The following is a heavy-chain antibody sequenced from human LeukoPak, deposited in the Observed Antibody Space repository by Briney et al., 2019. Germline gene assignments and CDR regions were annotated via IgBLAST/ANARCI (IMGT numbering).Heavy chain of an antibody. CDR1: GGTFSSYA. V-gene: IGHV1-46*01. CDR3: ARGGIAVYGMDV. CDR2: INPSGGST. Sequence: ASVKVSCKASGGTFSSYAISWVRQAPGQGLEWMGIINPSGGSTSYAQKFQGRVTMTRDTSTSTVYMELSSLRSEDTAVYYCARGGIAVYGMDVWGQGTTVTVSS. D-gene: IGHD6-19*01. J-gene: IGHJ6*02.